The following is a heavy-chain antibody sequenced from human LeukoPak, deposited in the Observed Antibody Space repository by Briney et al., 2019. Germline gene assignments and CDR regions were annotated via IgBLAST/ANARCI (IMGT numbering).Heavy chain of an antibody. CDR1: GGSTSSSSYY. V-gene: IGHV4-39*01. CDR3: ARSLIVVVTAAWYFDL. Sequence: SETLSLTCAVSGGSTSSSSYYWGWIRQPPGKGLEWIGSIYYSGSTYYNPSLKSRVTISVDTSKNQFSLKLSSVTAADTAVYYCARSLIVVVTAAWYFDLWGRGTLVTVSS. J-gene: IGHJ2*01. D-gene: IGHD2-21*02. CDR2: IYYSGST.